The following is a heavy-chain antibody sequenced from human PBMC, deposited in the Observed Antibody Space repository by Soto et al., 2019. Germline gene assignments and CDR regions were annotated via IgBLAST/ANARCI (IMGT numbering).Heavy chain of an antibody. V-gene: IGHV3-23*01. CDR3: AKITMFGVAPTDY. CDR2: ISGSGGST. J-gene: IGHJ4*02. Sequence: EVQLLESGGGLVQPGGSLRLSCAASGFTISNYVMSWVRQAPGKGLEWVSAISGSGGSTYYADSVKGRFTISRDNSKNTLYLQMNSLRAEDTAVYYCAKITMFGVAPTDYWGQGTLVTVSS. D-gene: IGHD3-3*01. CDR1: GFTISNYV.